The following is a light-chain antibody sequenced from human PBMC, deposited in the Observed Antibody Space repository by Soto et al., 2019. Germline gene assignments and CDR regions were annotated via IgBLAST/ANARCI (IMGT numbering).Light chain of an antibody. CDR2: DAS. V-gene: IGKV3-11*01. Sequence: EIMLTQSPATLSLCPGQRATLSCRASQSVGSYLAWYQQKPGQAPRLLIYDASNRATGIPDRFSGSGSGTDFTLTISSLEPEDFAVYYCHQRSNWPRTFGQGTKLEIK. CDR3: HQRSNWPRT. J-gene: IGKJ2*01. CDR1: QSVGSY.